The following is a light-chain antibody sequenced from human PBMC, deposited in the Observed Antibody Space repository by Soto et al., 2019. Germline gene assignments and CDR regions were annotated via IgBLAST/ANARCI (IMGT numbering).Light chain of an antibody. CDR3: ASYAGSNNYV. V-gene: IGLV2-8*01. J-gene: IGLJ1*01. CDR2: EVT. Sequence: QSALTQPPSASGSPGQSVTISCTGTSSYVGTYNHVSWYQQHPDKAPKLLIYEVTTRPSGVPDRFSGSKSGNTASLTVAGLQADDEADYYSASYAGSNNYVFGTGTKLTVL. CDR1: SSYVGTYNH.